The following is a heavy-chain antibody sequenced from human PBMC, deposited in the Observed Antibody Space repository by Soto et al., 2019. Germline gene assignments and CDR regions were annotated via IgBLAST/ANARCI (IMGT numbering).Heavy chain of an antibody. J-gene: IGHJ5*01. V-gene: IGHV4-28*01. D-gene: IGHD3-10*01. Sequence: SETLSLTCAVSGYSISSSNWWGWIRQPPGEGLEWIGYIYYSGSTYYNPSLKSRVTTSVDTSRNQFSLKLSSVTAVDTAVYYCARTGGSGRMYNWFDSWGQGTLVIVSS. CDR2: IYYSGST. CDR1: GYSISSSNW. CDR3: ARTGGSGRMYNWFDS.